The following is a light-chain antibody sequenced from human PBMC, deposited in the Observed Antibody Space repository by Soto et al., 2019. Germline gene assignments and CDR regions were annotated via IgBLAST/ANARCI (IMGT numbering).Light chain of an antibody. CDR3: HHYGALYET. CDR2: GAS. CDR1: QSVFNNY. J-gene: IGKJ1*01. V-gene: IGKV3-20*01. Sequence: EIVLTQSPGTLSLSPGERATLSCRASQSVFNNYLAWYQQRPGQAPRLLIYGASRRATGIPDRFSGSGSGTDFTLTISRLEPDDFAVYYCHHYGALYETFGQGTKVEIK.